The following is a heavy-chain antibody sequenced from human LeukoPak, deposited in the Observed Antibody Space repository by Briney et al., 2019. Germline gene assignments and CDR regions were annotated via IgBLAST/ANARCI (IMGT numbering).Heavy chain of an antibody. D-gene: IGHD3-22*01. CDR3: ARLYSASPSGYSDY. CDR1: GYNFPTYW. CDR2: IYPGDSDT. J-gene: IGHJ4*02. V-gene: IGHV5-51*01. Sequence: GESLKISCKTSGYNFPTYWIGWVRQMPGKGLEWMGIIYPGDSDTRYSPAFQGQVTISADKSISTAYLQWSSLKASDTAMYYCARLYSASPSGYSDYWGQGTLVTVSS.